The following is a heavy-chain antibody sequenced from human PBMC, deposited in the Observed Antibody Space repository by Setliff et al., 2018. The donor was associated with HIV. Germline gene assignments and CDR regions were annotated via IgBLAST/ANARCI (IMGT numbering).Heavy chain of an antibody. J-gene: IGHJ4*02. CDR2: ISAYNGNT. Sequence: ASVKVSCKASGYTFTSYGISWVRQAPGQGLEWMGWISAYNGNTNYAQKLQGRVTMTTDTSASTAYMELRSLGSDDTAVYYCARLNSTANSYYFAYWGQGTLVTVSS. V-gene: IGHV1-18*01. CDR1: GYTFTSYG. D-gene: IGHD7-27*01. CDR3: ARLNSTANSYYFAY.